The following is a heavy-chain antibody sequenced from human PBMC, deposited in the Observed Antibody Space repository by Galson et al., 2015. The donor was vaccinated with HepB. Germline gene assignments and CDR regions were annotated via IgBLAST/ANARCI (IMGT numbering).Heavy chain of an antibody. CDR1: GFTFSDYY. CDR3: ARERCSRISCMEGEGWFDP. CDR2: ISSSGSTI. J-gene: IGHJ5*02. V-gene: IGHV3-11*01. Sequence: SLRLSCAASGFTFSDYYMSWIRQAPGKGLEWVSYISSSGSTIYYADSVKGRFTISRDTAKNSLFLQMNSLRAEDTAVYYCARERCSRISCMEGEGWFDPWGQGTLVTVSS. D-gene: IGHD2-2*01.